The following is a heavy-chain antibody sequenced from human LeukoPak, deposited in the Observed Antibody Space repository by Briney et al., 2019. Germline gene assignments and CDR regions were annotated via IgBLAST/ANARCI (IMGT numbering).Heavy chain of an antibody. CDR3: ARDQYSGSLDY. V-gene: IGHV4-61*02. CDR1: GGSVSSGGYH. J-gene: IGHJ4*02. CDR2: FYSTGST. D-gene: IGHD1-26*01. Sequence: SETLSLTCTVSGGSVSSGGYHWTWIRQPAGKGLEWIGRFYSTGSTNYNPSLKSRVTMSVDTSKNQFSLKLSSVTAADTAVYYCARDQYSGSLDYWGQGTLVTVSS.